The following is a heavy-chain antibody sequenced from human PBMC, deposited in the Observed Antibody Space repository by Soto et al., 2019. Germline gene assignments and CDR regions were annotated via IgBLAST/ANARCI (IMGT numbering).Heavy chain of an antibody. J-gene: IGHJ4*02. CDR1: GFTFSSYG. V-gene: IGHV3-33*01. CDR3: ARDMGRFDWLLFDY. D-gene: IGHD3-9*01. CDR2: IWYDGSNK. Sequence: GGSLRLSCAASGFTFSSYGMHWVRQAPGKGLEWVAVIWYDGSNKYYADSVKGRFTISRDNSKNTLYLQMNSLRAEDTAVYYCARDMGRFDWLLFDYWGQGTLVTSPQ.